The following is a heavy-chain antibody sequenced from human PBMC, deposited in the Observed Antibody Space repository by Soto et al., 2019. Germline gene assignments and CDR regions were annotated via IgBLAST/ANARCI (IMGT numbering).Heavy chain of an antibody. CDR3: AKDDGGPWFGESLIDY. V-gene: IGHV3-30*18. D-gene: IGHD3-10*01. J-gene: IGHJ4*02. CDR2: ISYDGSNK. CDR1: GFTFSSYG. Sequence: QVQLVESGGGVVQPGRSLRLSCAASGFTFSSYGMHWVRQAPGKGLEWVAVISYDGSNKYYADSVKGRFTISRDNSKNTLYLQMNSLRAEDTAVYYCAKDDGGPWFGESLIDYWGQGTLVTVSS.